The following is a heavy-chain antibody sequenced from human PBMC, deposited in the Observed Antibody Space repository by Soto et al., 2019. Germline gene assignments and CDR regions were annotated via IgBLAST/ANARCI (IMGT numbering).Heavy chain of an antibody. D-gene: IGHD3-3*02. CDR3: ARDQALRRASARPSFLNDP. Sequence: PGGSLRLSCAASGFTFSSYAMSWVRQAPGKGLEWVSSISSSSSNTYYADSVKGRFTISRDNAKNSLYLQMNSLRAEDTAVYYCARDQALRRASARPSFLNDPWGQGTLVTVSS. CDR2: ISSSSSNT. CDR1: GFTFSSYA. J-gene: IGHJ5*02. V-gene: IGHV3-21*01.